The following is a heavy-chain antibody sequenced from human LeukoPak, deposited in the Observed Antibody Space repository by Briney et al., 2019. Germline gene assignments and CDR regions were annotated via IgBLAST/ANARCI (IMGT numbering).Heavy chain of an antibody. Sequence: ASVKVSCMASGYTFTDYYMLWLRQAPGQGLEWMGWINPNSGGTTYAQKFQGRVTMTRDTSISTAYVELSRLRSDDTAVYYCARGALAGYDYRGFRFYNLFDPWGQGTLVTVSS. V-gene: IGHV1-2*02. CDR1: GYTFTDYY. CDR2: INPNSGGT. D-gene: IGHD5-12*01. J-gene: IGHJ5*02. CDR3: ARGALAGYDYRGFRFYNLFDP.